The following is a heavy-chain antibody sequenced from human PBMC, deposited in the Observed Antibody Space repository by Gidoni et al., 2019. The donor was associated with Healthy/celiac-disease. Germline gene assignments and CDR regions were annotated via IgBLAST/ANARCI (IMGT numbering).Heavy chain of an antibody. D-gene: IGHD5-18*01. CDR2: ISSSGSTI. Sequence: EVQLVESGGGLVQPGGSLRLSCAASGFTFSSYEMNWVRQAPGKGLEWVSYISSSGSTIYYADSVKGRFTISRDNAKNSLYLQMNSLRAEDTAVYYCARLFSTAMVPRDYWGQGTLVTVSS. V-gene: IGHV3-48*03. CDR1: GFTFSSYE. CDR3: ARLFSTAMVPRDY. J-gene: IGHJ4*02.